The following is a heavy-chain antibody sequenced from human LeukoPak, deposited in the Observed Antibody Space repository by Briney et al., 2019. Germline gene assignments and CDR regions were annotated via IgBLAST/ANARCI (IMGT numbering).Heavy chain of an antibody. Sequence: GGSLRLSCAASGFTFSSYGMHWVRQAPGKGLEWVAFIRYDGSNKYYADSVKGRFTISRDNSKNTLYLQMNSLRAEDTAVYYCARAPLSDYYDSSGYDDAFDIWGQGTMVTVSS. CDR2: IRYDGSNK. CDR3: ARAPLSDYYDSSGYDDAFDI. D-gene: IGHD3-22*01. CDR1: GFTFSSYG. V-gene: IGHV3-30*02. J-gene: IGHJ3*02.